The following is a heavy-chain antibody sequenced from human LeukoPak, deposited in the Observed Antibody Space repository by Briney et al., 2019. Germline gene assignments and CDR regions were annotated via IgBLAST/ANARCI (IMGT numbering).Heavy chain of an antibody. CDR3: ARDLDGSSPFGAFDM. Sequence: RMSLRLSCAASGVTFNVYGIHWVRQAPGKGLGWVAVICNDGSNKYYADSVKGGFTISRESSNNTLYLQLKRLRAEDTAVYYCARDLDGSSPFGAFDMWGQGTMVTVSS. J-gene: IGHJ3*02. D-gene: IGHD3-22*01. CDR1: GVTFNVYG. CDR2: ICNDGSNK. V-gene: IGHV3-33*01.